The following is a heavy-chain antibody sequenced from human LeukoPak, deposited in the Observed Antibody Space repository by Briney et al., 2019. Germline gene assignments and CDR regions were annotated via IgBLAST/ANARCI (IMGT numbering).Heavy chain of an antibody. CDR1: GYSISSGYY. CDR3: ARLNYYGFDY. V-gene: IGHV4-38-2*01. Sequence: PSETLSLTCAVSGYSISSGYYWGWIRQPPGKGLEWIGNIYHSGNTYYNPSLKSRVTISVDTSKNQFSLKLSSVTAADTAVYYCARLNYYGFDYWGQGTLVTFSS. D-gene: IGHD1-26*01. J-gene: IGHJ4*02. CDR2: IYHSGNT.